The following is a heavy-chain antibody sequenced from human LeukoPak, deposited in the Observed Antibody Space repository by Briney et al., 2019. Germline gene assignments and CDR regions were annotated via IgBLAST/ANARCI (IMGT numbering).Heavy chain of an antibody. J-gene: IGHJ4*02. CDR1: GFTFDDYA. CDR3: AKDMTLAYCGGDCSAPFDY. V-gene: IGHV3-43*02. CDR2: ISGDGGST. D-gene: IGHD2-21*02. Sequence: GGSLRLSCAASGFTFDDYAMHWVRQAPGKGLEWVSLISGDGGSTYYADSVKGRFTISRGNSKNSLYLQMNSLRTEDTALYYCAKDMTLAYCGGDCSAPFDYWGQGTLVTVSS.